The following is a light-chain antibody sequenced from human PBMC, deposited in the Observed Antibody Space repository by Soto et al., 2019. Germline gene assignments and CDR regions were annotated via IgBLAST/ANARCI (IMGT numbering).Light chain of an antibody. Sequence: DIVMTQTPLSLPVTPGEPASISCRSRQSLLDSHYGNTYLDWYLQRPGQSPQILIYTLSYRASGVKDRFSVSESGTDFTLNISSVEAEDVGVSYCMQSREFPYTFGRGTKLEIK. CDR3: MQSREFPYT. CDR1: QSLLDSHYGNTY. V-gene: IGKV2-40*01. J-gene: IGKJ2*01. CDR2: TLS.